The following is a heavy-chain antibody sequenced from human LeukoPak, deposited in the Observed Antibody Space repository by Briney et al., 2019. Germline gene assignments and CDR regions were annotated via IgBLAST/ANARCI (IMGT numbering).Heavy chain of an antibody. CDR3: ARTYSSGQGAYY. Sequence: SETLSLTCIVSGGSISSSSYYWGWIRQPPGKGLEWIGSIYYSGSTYYNPSLKSRVTISVDTSKNQFSLKLRSVTAADTAIYYCARTYSSGQGAYYWGQGTLVTVSS. J-gene: IGHJ4*02. CDR2: IYYSGST. V-gene: IGHV4-39*07. CDR1: GGSISSSSYY. D-gene: IGHD3-22*01.